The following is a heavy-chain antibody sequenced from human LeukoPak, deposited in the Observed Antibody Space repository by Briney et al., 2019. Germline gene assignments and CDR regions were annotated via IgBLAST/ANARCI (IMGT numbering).Heavy chain of an antibody. V-gene: IGHV3-30*02. CDR2: IRDDGSGE. J-gene: IGHJ4*02. CDR1: GLTFSISG. Sequence: PGGSLRLSCAVSGLTFSISGMHWVRQAPGKGLEWVTVIRDDGSGEHYADSVKGRFTVSRDHSKNTLYLQMNSLRAEDTAVYYCAKAVGSRIGPVNLFFDYWGQGTLVTVSS. D-gene: IGHD6-13*01. CDR3: AKAVGSRIGPVNLFFDY.